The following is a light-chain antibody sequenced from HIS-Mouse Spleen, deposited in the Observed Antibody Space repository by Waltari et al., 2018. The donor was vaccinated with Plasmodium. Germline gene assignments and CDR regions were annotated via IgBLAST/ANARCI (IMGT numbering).Light chain of an antibody. V-gene: IGLV3-10*01. Sequence: SYELTQPPSVSVSPGQTARITCSGAALPKTYAYWYQHKSGQAPVLVIYEDSKRPSGIPERFSGSSSGTMATLTISGAQVEDEADYYCYSTDSSGNHRVFGGGTKLTVL. J-gene: IGLJ3*02. CDR3: YSTDSSGNHRV. CDR2: EDS. CDR1: ALPKTY.